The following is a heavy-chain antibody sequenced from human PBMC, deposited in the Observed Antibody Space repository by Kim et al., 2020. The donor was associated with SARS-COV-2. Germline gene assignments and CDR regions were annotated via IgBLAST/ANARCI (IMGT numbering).Heavy chain of an antibody. D-gene: IGHD3-16*02. Sequence: PSRKSRVTISVDTSKNQFSLKLSSVTAADTAVYYCARLRLGELSGNWFDPWGQGTLVTVSS. CDR3: ARLRLGELSGNWFDP. V-gene: IGHV4-4*09. J-gene: IGHJ5*02.